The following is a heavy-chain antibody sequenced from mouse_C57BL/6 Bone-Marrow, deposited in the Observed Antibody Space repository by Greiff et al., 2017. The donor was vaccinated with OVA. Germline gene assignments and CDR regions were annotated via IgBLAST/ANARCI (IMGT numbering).Heavy chain of an antibody. V-gene: IGHV1-4*01. J-gene: IGHJ4*01. Sequence: VKLMESGAELARPGASVKMSCKASGYTFTSYTMHWVKQRPGQGLEWIGYINPSSGYTKYNQKFKDKATLTADKSSSTAYMQLSSLTSEDSAVYYCARSTVVADENYYAMDYWGQGTSVTVYS. CDR2: INPSSGYT. CDR1: GYTFTSYT. D-gene: IGHD1-1*01. CDR3: ARSTVVADENYYAMDY.